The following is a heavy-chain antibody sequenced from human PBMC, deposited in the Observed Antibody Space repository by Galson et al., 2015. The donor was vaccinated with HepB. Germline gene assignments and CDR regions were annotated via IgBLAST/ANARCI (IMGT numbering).Heavy chain of an antibody. CDR2: INHSGST. Sequence: ETLSLTCAVYGGSFSGYYWSWIRQPPGKGLEWIGEINHSGSTNYNPSLKSRVTISVDTSKNQFSLKLSSVTAADTAVYYCARGLHYYGSGSYYHTGPHDYWGQGTLVTVSS. CDR3: ARGLHYYGSGSYYHTGPHDY. D-gene: IGHD3-10*01. J-gene: IGHJ4*02. V-gene: IGHV4-34*01. CDR1: GGSFSGYY.